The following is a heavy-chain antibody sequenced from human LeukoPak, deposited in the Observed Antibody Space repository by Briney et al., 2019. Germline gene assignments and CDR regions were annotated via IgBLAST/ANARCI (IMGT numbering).Heavy chain of an antibody. V-gene: IGHV3-23*01. CDR1: GFIFNNYG. J-gene: IGHJ5*02. CDR2: ISNDGGGT. CDR3: AKGSSGYFADL. Sequence: GGSLRLSCAASGFIFNNYGLIWVRQAPGKGLEWVSAISNDGGGTQYADFVEGRFTISRDNSKNTLFLQMSSLRSEDTALYYCAKGSSGYFADLWGQGTLVTVSS. D-gene: IGHD3-22*01.